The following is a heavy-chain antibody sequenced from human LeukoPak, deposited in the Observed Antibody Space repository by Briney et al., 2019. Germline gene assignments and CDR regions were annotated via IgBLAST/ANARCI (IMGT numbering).Heavy chain of an antibody. J-gene: IGHJ4*02. CDR2: MNPNSGNT. Sequence: ASVKVSCKASEYTFTSYDINWVRQATGQGLEWMGWMNPNSGNTGYAQKFQGRVTMTRNTSISTAYMELSSLRSEDTAVYYCARGLVVMTSLYDYWGQGTLVTVSS. CDR1: EYTFTSYD. V-gene: IGHV1-8*01. D-gene: IGHD3-22*01. CDR3: ARGLVVMTSLYDY.